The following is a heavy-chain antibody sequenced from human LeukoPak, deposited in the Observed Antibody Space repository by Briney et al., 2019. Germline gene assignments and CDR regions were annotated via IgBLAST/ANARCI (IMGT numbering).Heavy chain of an antibody. J-gene: IGHJ4*02. CDR1: GGSISSSSYY. D-gene: IGHD6-19*01. Sequence: SETLSLTCTVSGGSISSSSYYWGWIRQPPGKGLEWIGSIYYSGSTYHNPSLKSRVTISVDTSKNQFSLNLSSVTAADTAVYYCARHPYSSGWYPHAHYFDYWGQGTLVTVSS. CDR3: ARHPYSSGWYPHAHYFDY. V-gene: IGHV4-39*01. CDR2: IYYSGST.